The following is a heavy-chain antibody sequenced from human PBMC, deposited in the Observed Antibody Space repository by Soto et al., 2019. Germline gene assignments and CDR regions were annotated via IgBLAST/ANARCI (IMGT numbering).Heavy chain of an antibody. CDR1: GGSFSGYY. CDR2: INHSGST. CDR3: ARAIGARDPAYYYSYGMDV. D-gene: IGHD1-26*01. V-gene: IGHV4-34*01. Sequence: SETLSLTCAVYGGSFSGYYWSWIRQPPVKGLEWIGEINHSGSTNYNPSLKSRVTISVDTSKNQFSLKLSSVTAADTAVYYCARAIGARDPAYYYSYGMDVWGQGTTVTVSS. J-gene: IGHJ6*02.